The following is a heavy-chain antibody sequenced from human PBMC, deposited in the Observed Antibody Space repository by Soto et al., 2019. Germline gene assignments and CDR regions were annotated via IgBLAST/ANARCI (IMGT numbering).Heavy chain of an antibody. CDR3: AKGQMATTTQYAELTPSTHGSYWYFDL. J-gene: IGHJ2*01. Sequence: EVQLLESGGGLVQPGGSLRLSCAASGFTFSSYAMSWVRQAPGKGLEWVSAISGSGGSTYYADSVKGRFTISRDNSKNTLYLQMNSLRAEDTAVYYCAKGQMATTTQYAELTPSTHGSYWYFDLWGRGTLVTVSS. V-gene: IGHV3-23*01. CDR1: GFTFSSYA. D-gene: IGHD1-1*01. CDR2: ISGSGGST.